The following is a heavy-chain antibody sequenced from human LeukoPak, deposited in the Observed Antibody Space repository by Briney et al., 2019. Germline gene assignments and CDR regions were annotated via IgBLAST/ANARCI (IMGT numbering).Heavy chain of an antibody. CDR3: ARDGAPLKGLDYYYYYYMDV. CDR1: GFTFSSYS. J-gene: IGHJ6*03. Sequence: RAGGSLRLSCAASGFTFSSYSMNWVRQAPGKGLEWVSSISSSSSYIYYADSVKGRFTISRDNAKNSLYLQMNSLRAEDTAVYYCARDGAPLKGLDYYYYYYMDVWGKGTTVTVSS. V-gene: IGHV3-21*01. D-gene: IGHD2-8*01. CDR2: ISSSSSYI.